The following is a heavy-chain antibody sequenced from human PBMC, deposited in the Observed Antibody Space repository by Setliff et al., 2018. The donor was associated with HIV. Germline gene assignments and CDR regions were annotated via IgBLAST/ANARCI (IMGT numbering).Heavy chain of an antibody. CDR3: ARASSGYESRGPFDY. CDR2: IFYSGST. CDR1: GGPMNTGGYY. D-gene: IGHD5-12*01. V-gene: IGHV4-31*03. J-gene: IGHJ4*02. Sequence: SETLSLTCTVSGGPMNTGGYYWSWIRHHPGKGLEWVGYIFYSGSTYYNPSLESRLTISIDTSKNQFFLKLRSVTAADTAVYFCARASSGYESRGPFDYWGQGMLVTVSS.